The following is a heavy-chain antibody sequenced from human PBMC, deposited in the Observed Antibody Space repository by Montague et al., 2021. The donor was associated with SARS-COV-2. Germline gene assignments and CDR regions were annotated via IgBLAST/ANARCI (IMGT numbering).Heavy chain of an antibody. D-gene: IGHD1-7*01. J-gene: IGHJ5*02. Sequence: SDTLSLTCTVSGGSVGSSHYYWAWIRQPPGKGLERIGTIYYSGSTYYNPSPRSRVTIDVDAFTNQFSLKLHSVTAADTAVYFCARGLYNWNYEHWFDTWGQGTLVTVSS. CDR1: GGSVGSSHYY. CDR2: IYYSGST. V-gene: IGHV4-39*01. CDR3: ARGLYNWNYEHWFDT.